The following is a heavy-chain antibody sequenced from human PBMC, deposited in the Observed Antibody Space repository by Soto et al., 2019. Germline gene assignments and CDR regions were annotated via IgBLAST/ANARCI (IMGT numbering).Heavy chain of an antibody. CDR1: GGSFSGYY. J-gene: IGHJ4*02. D-gene: IGHD4-17*01. Sequence: SETLSLTCAVYGGSFSGYYWSWIRQPPGKGLEWIGEINHSGSTNYNPSLKSRVTISVDTSKNQFSLKLSSVTAADTAVYYCARVRRGPTTVVTSYFDYWGQGTLVT. V-gene: IGHV4-34*01. CDR2: INHSGST. CDR3: ARVRRGPTTVVTSYFDY.